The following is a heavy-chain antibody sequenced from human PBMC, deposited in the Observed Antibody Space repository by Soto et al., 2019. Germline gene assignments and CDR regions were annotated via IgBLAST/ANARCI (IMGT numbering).Heavy chain of an antibody. CDR3: ARYYDTSNRAYFHH. D-gene: IGHD3-22*01. Sequence: QLQLQESGPGLVKPSETLSLTCTVSGGSIGSSNYYWGWIRQPPGKGLEWIGTIYYSGTTYYNPSLKSRVTISVDTSKNQFSLRLSSVTAADTAMYYCARYYDTSNRAYFHHWGQGTRVTVSS. V-gene: IGHV4-39*01. CDR1: GGSIGSSNYY. CDR2: IYYSGTT. J-gene: IGHJ1*01.